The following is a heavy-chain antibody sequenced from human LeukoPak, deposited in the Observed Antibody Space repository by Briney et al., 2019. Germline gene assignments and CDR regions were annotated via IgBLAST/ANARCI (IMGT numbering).Heavy chain of an antibody. J-gene: IGHJ3*02. D-gene: IGHD1-1*01. CDR3: AIGQNGACDI. Sequence: GGSLRLSCAASGFTFNTYAMSWVRQAPGKGLEWVSAISDSGGSAYYADSVKGRFTISRDNAKNSLYLQMNSLRAEDTAVYYCAIGQNGACDIWGQGTMVTVSS. CDR2: ISDSGGSA. CDR1: GFTFNTYA. V-gene: IGHV3-23*01.